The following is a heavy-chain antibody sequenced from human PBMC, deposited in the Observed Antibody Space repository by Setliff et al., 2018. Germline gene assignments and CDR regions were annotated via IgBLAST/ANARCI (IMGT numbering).Heavy chain of an antibody. CDR1: GGSFSNYY. Sequence: PSETLSLTCAVYGGSFSNYYWGWIRPPPGKGLERLGEVSHSGSTYYNPYLKSRVTMSVDTSKNQFSLKLNYVTAADTAVSYFRLAHCSNNCEEALDYWSQGTLVTVSS. CDR3: RLAHCSNNCEEALDY. D-gene: IGHD2-2*01. CDR2: VSHSGST. V-gene: IGHV4-34*01. J-gene: IGHJ4*02.